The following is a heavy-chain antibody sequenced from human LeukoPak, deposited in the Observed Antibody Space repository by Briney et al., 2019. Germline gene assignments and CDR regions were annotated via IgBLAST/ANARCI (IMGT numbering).Heavy chain of an antibody. D-gene: IGHD3-22*01. V-gene: IGHV3-53*01. CDR2: IYSGGST. Sequence: GGSLRLSCAASGFTVGSDHMSWVRQAPGKGLEWVSVIYSGGSTSYTDSVKGRFTISRDNSKNTLYLQMNSLRAEDTAVYYCGALYDSGGYYDYWGQGTLVTVSS. CDR3: GALYDSGGYYDY. CDR1: GFTVGSDH. J-gene: IGHJ4*02.